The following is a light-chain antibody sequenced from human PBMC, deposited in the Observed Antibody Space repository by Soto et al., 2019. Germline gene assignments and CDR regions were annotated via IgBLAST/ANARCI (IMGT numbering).Light chain of an antibody. CDR3: QQYNNWPWT. CDR2: GAS. V-gene: IGKV3D-15*01. J-gene: IGKJ1*01. Sequence: IVLTQSPGTLSLSPGERTTLSCRASQSISRYLAWYQQKPGQGPRLLIYGASSRATGTPDRFSGSGSGAEFTLTISSLQSEDFAIYYCQQYNNWPWTFGQGTKVDIK. CDR1: QSISRY.